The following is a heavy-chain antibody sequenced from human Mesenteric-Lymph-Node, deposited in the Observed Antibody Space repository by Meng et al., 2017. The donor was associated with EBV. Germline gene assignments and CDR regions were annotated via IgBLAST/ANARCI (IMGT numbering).Heavy chain of an antibody. D-gene: IGHD3-22*01. V-gene: IGHV4-4*02. CDR3: AREGEVGYYESSGYYY. CDR1: GGSNSSSNW. Sequence: QVPTPGSGPGVVTPSGLLSSTCAVSGGSNSSSNWWTWVRPPPGKGLEWIGEIFPTGGTNYNPSLKSRLTISVDKSKNQFSLKLSSVTAADTAVYYCAREGEVGYYESSGYYYWGQGTLVTVSS. J-gene: IGHJ4*02. CDR2: IFPTGGT.